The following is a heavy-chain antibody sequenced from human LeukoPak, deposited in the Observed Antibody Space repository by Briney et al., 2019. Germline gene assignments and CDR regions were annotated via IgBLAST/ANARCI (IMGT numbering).Heavy chain of an antibody. V-gene: IGHV1-69*13. CDR3: ARDRRNCCGGSCHFPYGLDY. Sequence: ASVKLPCNASGHTFSSYAISWARHAPGQGLEWMGGIIPIFGTTNYAQKYQGRVTITADESRSTAYMELSRLRSEERAVYYCARDRRNCCGGSCHFPYGLDYWGQGTLVTVSS. D-gene: IGHD2-15*01. CDR1: GHTFSSYA. J-gene: IGHJ4*02. CDR2: IIPIFGTT.